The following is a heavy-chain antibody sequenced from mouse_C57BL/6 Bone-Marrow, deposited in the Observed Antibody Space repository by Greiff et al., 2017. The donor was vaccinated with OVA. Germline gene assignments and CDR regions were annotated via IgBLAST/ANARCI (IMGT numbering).Heavy chain of an antibody. CDR1: GYTFTDYN. CDR2: INPNNVGT. D-gene: IGHD1-1*01. Sequence: EVQRVESGPELVKPGASVKIPCKASGYTFTDYNMDWVKQSHGKSLEWIGDINPNNVGTIYNQKFKGKATLTVDKSSSTAYMELRSLTSEDTAVYYCARWGSSYVGGYWYAMDYWGQGTSVTVSS. J-gene: IGHJ4*01. V-gene: IGHV1-18*01. CDR3: ARWGSSYVGGYWYAMDY.